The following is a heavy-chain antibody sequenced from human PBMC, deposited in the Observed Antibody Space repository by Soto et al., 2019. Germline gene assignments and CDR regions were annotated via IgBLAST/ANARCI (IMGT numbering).Heavy chain of an antibody. Sequence: GGSLRLSCAASGFIFDSYAMNWVRQAPGKGLEWVAYISVSGSTAHNGDSMKGRFSISRDNTKNILYLQMNTLTAEDTATYYCALMFFSGLYPNPVMLYWGQGTPVTVSS. V-gene: IGHV3-48*03. J-gene: IGHJ4*02. D-gene: IGHD6-19*01. CDR1: GFIFDSYA. CDR2: ISVSGSTA. CDR3: ALMFFSGLYPNPVMLY.